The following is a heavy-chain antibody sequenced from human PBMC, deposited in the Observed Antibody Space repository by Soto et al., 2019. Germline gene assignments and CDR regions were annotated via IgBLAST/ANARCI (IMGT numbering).Heavy chain of an antibody. D-gene: IGHD4-17*01. CDR1: GYNFRKFA. J-gene: IGHJ2*01. V-gene: IGHV3-23*01. CDR3: AKDQDNTDYYWIFDL. CDR2: MSERSGPP. Sequence: GGSLRLSCAASGYNFRKFAMSWVRQAPGKGLEWVSGMSERSGPPLYADSVKGRFTISRDNSKSTLYLEMNNLRPEDTAVYYCAKDQDNTDYYWIFDLWGRGTPVTVSS.